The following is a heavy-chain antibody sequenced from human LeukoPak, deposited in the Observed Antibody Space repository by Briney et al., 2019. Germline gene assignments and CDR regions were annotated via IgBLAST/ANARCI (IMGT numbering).Heavy chain of an antibody. CDR2: IYYSGST. CDR1: GGSISSYY. Sequence: SETLSLTCTVSGGSISSYYWSWIRQPPGKGLEWKGYIYYSGSTNYNPSLKSRVTISVDTSKNQFSLKLSSVTAADTAVYYCARLDGIVVVPAGGAFDIWGQGTMVTVSS. CDR3: ARLDGIVVVPAGGAFDI. D-gene: IGHD2-2*01. J-gene: IGHJ3*02. V-gene: IGHV4-59*08.